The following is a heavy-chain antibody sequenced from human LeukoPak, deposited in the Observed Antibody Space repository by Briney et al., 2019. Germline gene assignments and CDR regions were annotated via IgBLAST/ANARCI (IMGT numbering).Heavy chain of an antibody. CDR1: GITFSNYW. V-gene: IGHV3-15*01. Sequence: GGSLRLSCGASGITFSNYWMSWVRQAPGKGLEWVGRIKSKTDGGTTDYAAPVKGRFTISRDDSKNTLYLQMNSLKTEDTAVYYCTTAGNPTYYYDSSGYYYPYYYFDYWGQGTLVTVSS. CDR3: TTAGNPTYYYDSSGYYYPYYYFDY. CDR2: IKSKTDGGTT. D-gene: IGHD3-22*01. J-gene: IGHJ4*02.